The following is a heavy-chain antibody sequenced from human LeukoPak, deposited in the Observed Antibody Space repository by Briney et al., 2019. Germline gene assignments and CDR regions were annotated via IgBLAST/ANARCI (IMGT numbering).Heavy chain of an antibody. CDR1: GGSISRYY. D-gene: IGHD2-2*01. J-gene: IGHJ5*02. V-gene: IGHV4-59*07. CDR2: IYYSGST. CDR3: ARVGRYCSSTSCHPHFDP. Sequence: ASDTLSLTRTVSGGSISRYYWSWIRQPPGKGLEWIGYIYYSGSTNYNPSLKSRVTISVDTSKNQFSLKLSSVTAADTAVYYCARVGRYCSSTSCHPHFDPWGQGTLVTVSS.